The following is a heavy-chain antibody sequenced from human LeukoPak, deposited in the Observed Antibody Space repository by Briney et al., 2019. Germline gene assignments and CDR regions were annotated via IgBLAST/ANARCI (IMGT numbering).Heavy chain of an antibody. Sequence: SETLSLTCTVSSGSINSYYWSWIRQPAGKGLEWIGRIYHIGGTNYNPSLKSRVNISVDKSKNQLSLKLNSVTAADTALYYCARVAYYYDSSGSSRGYYFDYWGQGTLVTVT. V-gene: IGHV4-4*07. CDR1: SGSINSYY. J-gene: IGHJ4*02. D-gene: IGHD3-22*01. CDR2: IYHIGGT. CDR3: ARVAYYYDSSGSSRGYYFDY.